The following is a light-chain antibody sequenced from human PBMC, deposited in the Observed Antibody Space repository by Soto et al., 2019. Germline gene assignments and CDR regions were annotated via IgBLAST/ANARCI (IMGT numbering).Light chain of an antibody. V-gene: IGLV7-46*01. J-gene: IGLJ2*01. CDR2: DTD. Sequence: QAVVTQEPSLTVSPGGTVTLTCGSTTGAVTSSHYPYWLQQKPGQAPRTLIYDTDNKHSWTPARFSGSLLGDKAALTLSGDQTEDEADYYCLLSYHGARYVLFGGGTKLTVL. CDR1: TGAVTSSHY. CDR3: LLSYHGARYVL.